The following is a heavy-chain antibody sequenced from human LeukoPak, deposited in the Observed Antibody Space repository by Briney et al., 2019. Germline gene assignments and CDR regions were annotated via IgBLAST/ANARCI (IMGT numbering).Heavy chain of an antibody. CDR3: AREPSIAVAGTSYVGWFDP. CDR1: GFTFSSYS. Sequence: GGSLRLSCAASGFTFSSYSMNWVRQAPGKGLEWVSYISSSSSTIYYADSVKGRFTISRDNAKNTLYLQMNSLRAEDTAVYYCAREPSIAVAGTSYVGWFDPWGQGTLVTVSS. J-gene: IGHJ5*02. D-gene: IGHD6-19*01. V-gene: IGHV3-48*04. CDR2: ISSSSSTI.